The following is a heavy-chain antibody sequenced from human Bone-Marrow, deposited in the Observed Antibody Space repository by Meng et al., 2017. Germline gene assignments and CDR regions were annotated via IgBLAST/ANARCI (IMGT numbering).Heavy chain of an antibody. D-gene: IGHD3-9*01. V-gene: IGHV4-39*07. CDR2: IYHSGST. Sequence: SETLSLTCTVSGGSVSSGSSYWNWIRQPPGKGLEWIGSIYHSGSTYYNPSLKSRVTISVDTSKNQFSLKLSSVTAADTAVYYCARDPELRYFDWLLSPLNFDYWGQGTLVTVSS. J-gene: IGHJ4*02. CDR1: GGSVSSGSSY. CDR3: ARDPELRYFDWLLSPLNFDY.